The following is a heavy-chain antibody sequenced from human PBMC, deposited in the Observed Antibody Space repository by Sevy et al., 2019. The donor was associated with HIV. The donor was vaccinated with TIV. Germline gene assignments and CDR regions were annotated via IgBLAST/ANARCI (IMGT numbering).Heavy chain of an antibody. CDR3: ARDSPPSATTVPHFDY. V-gene: IGHV3-48*03. J-gene: IGHJ4*02. CDR1: GFTFSSYE. CDR2: ISNSGSTI. D-gene: IGHD4-17*01. Sequence: GGSLRLSFTASGFTFSSYEMNWVRQAPGKGLEWVSYISNSGSTIHYSDSVKGRFTISRDNAKNSLYLQMNSLRAEDTAVYYCARDSPPSATTVPHFDYWGRGTLVTVSS.